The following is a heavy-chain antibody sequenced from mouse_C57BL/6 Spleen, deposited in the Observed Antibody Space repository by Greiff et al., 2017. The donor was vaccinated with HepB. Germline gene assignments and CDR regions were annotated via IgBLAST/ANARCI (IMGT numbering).Heavy chain of an antibody. CDR3: ARSLYGNYVYFDY. J-gene: IGHJ2*01. CDR1: GYTFTSYW. D-gene: IGHD2-1*01. CDR2: IYPGSGST. V-gene: IGHV1-55*01. Sequence: VKLQQPGAELVKPGASVKMSCKASGYTFTSYWITWVKQRPGQGLEWIGDIYPGSGSTNYNEKFKSKATLTVDTSSSTAYMQLSSLTSEDSAVYYCARSLYGNYVYFDYWGQGTTLTVSS.